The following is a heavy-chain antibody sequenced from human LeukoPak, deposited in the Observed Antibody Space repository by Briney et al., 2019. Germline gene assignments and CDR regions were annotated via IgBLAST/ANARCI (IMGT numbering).Heavy chain of an antibody. CDR3: AKVPEALYYYYYMDV. CDR2: ISGSGGST. V-gene: IGHV3-23*01. Sequence: GGSLRLSCAASGFTFSSYAMSRVRQAPGKGLEWVSAISGSGGSTYYADSVKGRLTISRDNSKNTLYLQMNSLRAEDTAVYYCAKVPEALYYYYYMDVWGKGTTVTVSS. J-gene: IGHJ6*03. CDR1: GFTFSSYA. D-gene: IGHD6-6*01.